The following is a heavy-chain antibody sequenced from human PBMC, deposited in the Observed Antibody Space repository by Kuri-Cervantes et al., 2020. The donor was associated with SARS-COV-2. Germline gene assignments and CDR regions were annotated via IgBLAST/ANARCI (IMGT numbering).Heavy chain of an antibody. CDR1: GYTFTSYA. J-gene: IGHJ6*02. CDR3: ARSYCGGDCYTPYYGMDV. D-gene: IGHD2-21*02. CDR2: INAGNGNT. V-gene: IGHV1-3*01. Sequence: ASVKVSCKASGYTFTSYAMHWVRQAPGQRLEWMGWINAGNGNTKYSQKFQGRVTITRDTSASTAYMELSSLRSEDTAVYYCARSYCGGDCYTPYYGMDVWGQGNTVNGAS.